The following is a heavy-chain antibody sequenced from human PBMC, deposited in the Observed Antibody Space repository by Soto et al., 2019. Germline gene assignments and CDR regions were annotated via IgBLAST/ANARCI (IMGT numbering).Heavy chain of an antibody. D-gene: IGHD3-10*01. V-gene: IGHV1-18*01. J-gene: IGHJ4*02. Sequence: QVQLGQSGAEVKKPGASVKVSCKASGYTFTSYGISWVRQAPGQGPEWMGWISAYNGNTNYAQKLQGRVTRTTDTSTSTAYMELRSLRSADTAVYYSARKSYYGAGELDYLGQGTLVTVSS. CDR3: ARKSYYGAGELDY. CDR1: GYTFTSYG. CDR2: ISAYNGNT.